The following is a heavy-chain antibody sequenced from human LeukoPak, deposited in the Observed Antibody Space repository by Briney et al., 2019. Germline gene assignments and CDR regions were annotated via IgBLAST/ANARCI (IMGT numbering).Heavy chain of an antibody. Sequence: GGSLRLSCAASGFTVSSNYMSWVRQAPGKGLEWVSVIYSGGSTYYADSVKGRFTISRDNAKNSLYLQMNSLGAEDTAVYYCAGHYDSSGYRVDVFDIWGQGTMVTVSS. D-gene: IGHD3-22*01. CDR3: AGHYDSSGYRVDVFDI. V-gene: IGHV3-66*04. J-gene: IGHJ3*02. CDR1: GFTVSSNY. CDR2: IYSGGST.